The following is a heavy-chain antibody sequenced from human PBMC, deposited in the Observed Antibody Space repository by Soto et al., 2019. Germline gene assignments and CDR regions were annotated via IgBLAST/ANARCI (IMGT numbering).Heavy chain of an antibody. CDR3: ARDRLAMVYAVYYYYGMDV. D-gene: IGHD2-8*01. Sequence: EVQLVESGGGLVQPGGSLRLSCAASGFTFSSYEMNWVRQAPGKGLEWVSYISSSGSTIYYADSVKGRFTISRDNAKNSLYLQMNSLRAEDTAVYYCARDRLAMVYAVYYYYGMDVWGQGTTVTVSS. CDR1: GFTFSSYE. CDR2: ISSSGSTI. J-gene: IGHJ6*02. V-gene: IGHV3-48*03.